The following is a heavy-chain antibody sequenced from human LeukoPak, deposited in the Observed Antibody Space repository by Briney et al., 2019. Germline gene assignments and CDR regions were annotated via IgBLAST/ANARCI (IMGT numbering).Heavy chain of an antibody. D-gene: IGHD1-26*01. V-gene: IGHV4-61*02. J-gene: IGHJ5*02. CDR1: GGSISSGIYY. Sequence: SETLSLTCTVSGGSISSGIYYWRWIRQPAGKGLEWIGRIYTTGSTNYNPSLRSRLTISIDTSKNQFSLKLSSVTAADTAVYYCARDLGGGSPIWFDPWGQGTLVTVSS. CDR2: IYTTGST. CDR3: ARDLGGGSPIWFDP.